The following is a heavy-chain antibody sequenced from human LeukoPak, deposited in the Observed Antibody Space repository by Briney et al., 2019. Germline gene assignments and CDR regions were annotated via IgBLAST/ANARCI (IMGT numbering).Heavy chain of an antibody. CDR3: ASPYSSSWSKYYYYYYGMDV. J-gene: IGHJ6*02. CDR2: ISYDGSNK. CDR1: GFTFSSYA. V-gene: IGHV3-30-3*01. D-gene: IGHD6-13*01. Sequence: GGSLRLSCAASGFTFSSYAMPWVRQAPGKGLEWVAVISYDGSNKYYADSVKGRFTISRDNSKNTLYLQMNSLRAEDTAVYYCASPYSSSWSKYYYYYYGMDVWGQGTTVTVSS.